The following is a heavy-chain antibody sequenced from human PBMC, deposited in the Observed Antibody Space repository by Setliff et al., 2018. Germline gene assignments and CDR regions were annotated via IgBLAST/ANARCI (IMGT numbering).Heavy chain of an antibody. D-gene: IGHD2-15*01. J-gene: IGHJ3*02. V-gene: IGHV1-2*06. CDR1: GYTFSGYY. CDR3: ATPRSGIIDAFDI. Sequence: ASVKVSCKASGYTFSGYYMHWVRQAPGQGLEWMGRINPNSGGTNYAQKFQGRVTMTSDSSISTAYMELSGLRSDDTAMYYCATPRSGIIDAFDIWGQGTMVTVSS. CDR2: INPNSGGT.